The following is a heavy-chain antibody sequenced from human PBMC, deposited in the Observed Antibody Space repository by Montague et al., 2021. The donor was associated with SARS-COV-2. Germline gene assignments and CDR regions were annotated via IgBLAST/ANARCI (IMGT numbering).Heavy chain of an antibody. CDR2: IYYSGYT. Sequence: SETLSLTCAVSTGSLSTYYWSWIRQPPGKGLEWIGYIYYSGYTNYNPSLKSRITISVDTSKSQFSLSLSSVTAADTAFYYCASLRGGYNYDDYFNHWGQGTLVRVSS. CDR1: TGSLSTYY. V-gene: IGHV4-59*08. D-gene: IGHD1-1*01. J-gene: IGHJ4*02. CDR3: ASLRGGYNYDDYFNH.